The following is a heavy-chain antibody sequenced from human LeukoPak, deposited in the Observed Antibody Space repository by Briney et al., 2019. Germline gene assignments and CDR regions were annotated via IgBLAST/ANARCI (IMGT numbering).Heavy chain of an antibody. V-gene: IGHV3-30*02. CDR3: AKDQCTRTSCDGYPGH. CDR1: GFTFSSYG. D-gene: IGHD2-2*01. J-gene: IGHJ4*02. Sequence: GGSLRLSCAASGFTFSSYGMHWVRQAPGKGLEWVAFIHFDGSTKYSGDSVKGRFTVSRDNSKNTLYLQMNSLRPEDTAVYYCAKDQCTRTSCDGYPGHWGQGTVVTVSS. CDR2: IHFDGSTK.